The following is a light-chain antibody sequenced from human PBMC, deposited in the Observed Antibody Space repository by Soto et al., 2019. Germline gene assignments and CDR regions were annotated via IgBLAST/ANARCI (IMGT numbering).Light chain of an antibody. CDR3: QKYDSAPWT. Sequence: EIQMTQSPSSLSASVGDRVTITCRASQGISNYLAWYQQKPGKVPKLLIYGASTLQSGVPSRLSGSGSGTDFTLIINSLQPEDVATYYCQKYDSAPWTFDQGTKVEIK. J-gene: IGKJ1*01. V-gene: IGKV1-27*01. CDR1: QGISNY. CDR2: GAS.